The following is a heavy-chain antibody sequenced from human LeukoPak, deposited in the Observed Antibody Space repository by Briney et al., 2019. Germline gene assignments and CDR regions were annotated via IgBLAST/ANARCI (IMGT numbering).Heavy chain of an antibody. J-gene: IGHJ2*01. D-gene: IGHD2-15*01. CDR3: ARDRVVVAATVVWYFDL. CDR2: TYNSGST. Sequence: PSETLSLTCTVSGDSISSYYWSWIRQPPGKGLEWIGYTYNSGSTNYNPSLKSRVTISVDTSKNQFSLKLGSVTAADTAVYYCARDRVVVAATVVWYFDLWGRGTLVTVSS. V-gene: IGHV4-59*01. CDR1: GDSISSYY.